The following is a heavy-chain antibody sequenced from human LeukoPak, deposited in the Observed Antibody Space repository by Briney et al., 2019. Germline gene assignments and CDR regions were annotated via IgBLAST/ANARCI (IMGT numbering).Heavy chain of an antibody. CDR3: TRRGSDSNRWSYYYHMDV. CDR2: IRYDGSDK. Sequence: GGSLRLSCAASGFILSNYGMHWVRQAPGKGLEWMAFIRYDGSDKYYADSMNGRFTISRDNSNNTLYLHIESLRTEDTAVYYCTRRGSDSNRWSYYYHMDVWGKGTTVTVSS. J-gene: IGHJ6*03. V-gene: IGHV3-30*02. CDR1: GFILSNYG. D-gene: IGHD6-13*01.